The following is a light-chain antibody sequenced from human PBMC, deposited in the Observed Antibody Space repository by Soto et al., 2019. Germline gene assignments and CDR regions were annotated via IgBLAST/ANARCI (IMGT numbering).Light chain of an antibody. Sequence: QSVLTQPPSASGTPGPRVTISCSGSSSNIGSNYVFWYQHLPGTAPKLLIYRNNQRPSGVPDRFSGSKSGTSASLAISGLRSEDESDYYCAAWDDSRSGVVFGGGTKLTVL. CDR3: AAWDDSRSGVV. CDR1: SSNIGSNY. J-gene: IGLJ2*01. V-gene: IGLV1-47*01. CDR2: RNN.